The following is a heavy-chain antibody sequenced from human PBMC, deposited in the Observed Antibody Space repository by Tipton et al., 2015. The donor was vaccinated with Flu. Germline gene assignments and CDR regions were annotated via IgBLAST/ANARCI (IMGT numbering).Heavy chain of an antibody. CDR3: AREGRNSGGLDY. Sequence: TLSLTCTVSGASVVSYYWTWIRQPPGKGLEWIGYIYKDGISNYNPSLKSRLTMSLDTSKNQFSLKLTSLTAADTAAYFCAREGRNSGGLDYWGQGTLVTVSS. V-gene: IGHV4-59*02. CDR1: GASVVSYY. D-gene: IGHD1-26*01. CDR2: IYKDGIS. J-gene: IGHJ4*02.